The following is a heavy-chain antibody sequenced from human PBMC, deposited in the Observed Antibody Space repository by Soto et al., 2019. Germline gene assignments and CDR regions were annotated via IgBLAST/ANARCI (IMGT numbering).Heavy chain of an antibody. J-gene: IGHJ5*02. CDR1: GGTFSSYG. CDR2: IIPILGTT. V-gene: IGHV1-69*11. Sequence: QVQLVQSGAEVKKPGSSVKVSCNPSGGTFSSYGISWVRQGPGQGLQWMGGIIPILGTTTYAEKFQGRLTITADESMSTVYMELNNLTAEYTAVYFCAKIRRGVGSAWGQGTLVTVSS. CDR3: AKIRRGVGSA. D-gene: IGHD3-10*01.